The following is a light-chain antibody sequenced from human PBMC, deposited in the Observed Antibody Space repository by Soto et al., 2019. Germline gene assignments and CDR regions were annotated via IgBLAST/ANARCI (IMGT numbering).Light chain of an antibody. CDR3: QQYNNWSPLT. CDR2: GAS. J-gene: IGKJ4*01. V-gene: IGKV3-15*01. CDR1: QSISND. Sequence: EIVMTQSPATLSVSPGERATLSCRASQSISNDLAWYQQKPGQAPRLVIYGASTRATGVPARFSGSGSGADFTLTISSLQSEDFAVYYCQQYNNWSPLTFGGGTKVDIK.